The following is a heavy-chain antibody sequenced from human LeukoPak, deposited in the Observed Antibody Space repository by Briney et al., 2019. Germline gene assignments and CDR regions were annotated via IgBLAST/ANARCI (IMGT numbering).Heavy chain of an antibody. CDR3: ARAHTSGYVVDY. D-gene: IGHD5-12*01. CDR1: GFTFSSYS. CDR2: ISSSSSYI. V-gene: IGHV3-21*01. Sequence: GGSLRLSCAASGFTFSSYSMNWVRQAPGKGLEWVSSISSSSSYIYYADSVKGRFTISRDNAENSLYLQMNSLRAEDTAVYYCARAHTSGYVVDYWGQGTLVTVSS. J-gene: IGHJ4*02.